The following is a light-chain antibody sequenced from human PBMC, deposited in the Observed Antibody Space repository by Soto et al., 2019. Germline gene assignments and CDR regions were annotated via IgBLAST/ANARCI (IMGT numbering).Light chain of an antibody. Sequence: EIVLTQSPGTLSLSPGERATLSCRASQSVSRTYLAWYQQKPGQAPRLLIYGASAWATGIPARFSGSGSGTEFTLTISSLQSEDFAVYSCQRYKNLPQITFGQGARLEIK. J-gene: IGKJ5*01. V-gene: IGKV3-15*01. CDR2: GAS. CDR3: QRYKNLPQIT. CDR1: QSVSRTY.